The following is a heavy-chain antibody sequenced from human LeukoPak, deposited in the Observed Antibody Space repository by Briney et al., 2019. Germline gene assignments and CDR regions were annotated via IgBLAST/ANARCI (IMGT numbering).Heavy chain of an antibody. Sequence: SQTLSLTCTVSGGSISSGSYYWSWIRQPAGKGLEWIGRIYTSGSTYYTPSLKSRATISVDRSKNQFSLNLSSVTAADTALYYCARDTGYDLAYYTYYYMDVWGKGTTVTVSS. V-gene: IGHV4-61*02. D-gene: IGHD5-12*01. CDR3: ARDTGYDLAYYTYYYMDV. CDR1: GGSISSGSYY. CDR2: IYTSGST. J-gene: IGHJ6*03.